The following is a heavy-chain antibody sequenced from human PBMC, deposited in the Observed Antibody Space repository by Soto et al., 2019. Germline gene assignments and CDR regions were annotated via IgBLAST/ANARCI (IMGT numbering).Heavy chain of an antibody. CDR2: IWYSGST. CDR1: GGSISSGGYY. D-gene: IGHD3-9*01. CDR3: ARAPRYYDILTGYSAYYFDY. V-gene: IGHV4-31*03. J-gene: IGHJ4*02. Sequence: QVQLQESGPGLVKPSQTLSLTCTVSGGSISSGGYYWSWIRQHPGKGLEWIGYIWYSGSTYYNPSLKSRVTISVDTSKNQFSLKLSSVTAADTAVYYCARAPRYYDILTGYSAYYFDYWGQGTLVTVSS.